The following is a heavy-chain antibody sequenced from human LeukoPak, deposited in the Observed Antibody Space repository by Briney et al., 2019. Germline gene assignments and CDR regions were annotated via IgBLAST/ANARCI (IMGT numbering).Heavy chain of an antibody. CDR1: GYSISSDYY. CDR2: IHHSGRT. V-gene: IGHV4-38-2*02. Sequence: AETLSLTCTVSGYSISSDYYWGWIRQPPGKGLEVIGSIHHSGRTDYNPALNSRVTISVDTSKKQFSLKLSSVNAADTAVYYRARDPVGNSLTHVFAYWGQGTLVTVSS. J-gene: IGHJ4*02. D-gene: IGHD4-23*01. CDR3: ARDPVGNSLTHVFAY.